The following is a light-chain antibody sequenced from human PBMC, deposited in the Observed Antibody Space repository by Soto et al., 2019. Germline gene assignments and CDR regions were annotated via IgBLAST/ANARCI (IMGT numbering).Light chain of an antibody. V-gene: IGLV2-8*01. CDR3: SSYAGTKTV. CDR2: EVT. CDR1: SSDVGGYKY. Sequence: QSALTQPPSASGSPGQSVTISCTGTSSDVGGYKYVSWYQQHPGKAPKLLIYEVTKRPSGVPDRFSGSKSGNTASLSVSGLQAEVEADYYCSSYAGTKTVFGTGTKLTVL. J-gene: IGLJ1*01.